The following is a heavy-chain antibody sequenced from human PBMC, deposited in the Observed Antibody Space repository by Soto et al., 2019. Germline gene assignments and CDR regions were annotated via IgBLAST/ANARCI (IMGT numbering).Heavy chain of an antibody. Sequence: QVQLQESGPGLVKPSGTLSLTCAVSGGSISTNNWWHWVRQPPGKGLEWIGEIYHSGNTNYSPSLKSRVTMSVDQSKNQFSLSLTSVTAADTAVYYCARERGAETYQGFDYWGQGTLVTVSS. D-gene: IGHD2-2*01. J-gene: IGHJ4*02. V-gene: IGHV4-4*02. CDR1: GGSISTNNW. CDR3: ARERGAETYQGFDY. CDR2: IYHSGNT.